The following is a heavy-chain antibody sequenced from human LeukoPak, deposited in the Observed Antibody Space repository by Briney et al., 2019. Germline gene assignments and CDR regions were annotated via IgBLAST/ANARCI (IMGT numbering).Heavy chain of an antibody. CDR3: ARLPGYCSGGSCLVFDY. D-gene: IGHD2-15*01. J-gene: IGHJ4*02. CDR1: GGSFSSYY. Sequence: ASETLSLTCAVYGGSFSSYYWSWIRQPPGKGLEWIGYIYYSGSTNYNPSLKSRVTISVDTSKNQFSLKLSSVTAADTAVYYCARLPGYCSGGSCLVFDYWGQGTLVTVSS. V-gene: IGHV4-59*08. CDR2: IYYSGST.